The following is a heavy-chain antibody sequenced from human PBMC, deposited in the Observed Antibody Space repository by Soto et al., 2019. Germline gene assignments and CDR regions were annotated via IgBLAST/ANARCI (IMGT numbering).Heavy chain of an antibody. Sequence: SVKFSFEASAGTFSSYAISRVRQAPGQGLEWMGGIIPIFGTANYAQKFQGRVTITADESTSTAYMELSSLRSEDTAVYYCARAVKDFWSGYTDYYYGMDAWGQVRTVTVSS. CDR3: ARAVKDFWSGYTDYYYGMDA. CDR2: IIPIFGTA. J-gene: IGHJ6*02. CDR1: AGTFSSYA. V-gene: IGHV1-69*13. D-gene: IGHD3-3*01.